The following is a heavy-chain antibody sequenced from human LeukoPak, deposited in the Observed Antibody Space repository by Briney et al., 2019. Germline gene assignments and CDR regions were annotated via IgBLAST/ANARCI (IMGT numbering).Heavy chain of an antibody. J-gene: IGHJ4*02. CDR3: ALEMATIGS. Sequence: GGSLRLSCAASGFTFSSYSMNWVRQAPGKGLEWVSSISSSSSYIYYADSVKGRFTISRDNAKSSLYLQMNSLRAEDTAVYYCALEMATIGSWGQGTLVTVSS. V-gene: IGHV3-21*01. D-gene: IGHD5-24*01. CDR1: GFTFSSYS. CDR2: ISSSSSYI.